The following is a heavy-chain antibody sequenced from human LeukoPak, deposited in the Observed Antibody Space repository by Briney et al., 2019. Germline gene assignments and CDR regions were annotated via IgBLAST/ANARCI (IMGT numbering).Heavy chain of an antibody. CDR3: ARLSIQDSSRSFDP. D-gene: IGHD2-15*01. Sequence: GESLNISWKGSGYSFTSYWIGWVPQMPGKGLEWMGIIYPEDSDTRYRPSFQGQVTISADKSISTAYLQWRSLKASDTAIYYCARLSIQDSSRSFDPWGQGTLVTVPS. V-gene: IGHV5-51*01. J-gene: IGHJ5*02. CDR1: GYSFTSYW. CDR2: IYPEDSDT.